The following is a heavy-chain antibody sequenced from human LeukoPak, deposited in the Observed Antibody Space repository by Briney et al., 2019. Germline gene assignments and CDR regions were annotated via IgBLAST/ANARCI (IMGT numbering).Heavy chain of an antibody. CDR3: ARDCSGGSCYLNFDY. CDR2: ISSSSSTI. Sequence: PGGSLRLSCAASGFTFSSYSMNWVRQAPGKGLEWVSYISSSSSTIYYADSVKGRFTISRDNAKNSLYLQMNSLRAEDTAVYYCARDCSGGSCYLNFDYWGQGTLVTVSS. CDR1: GFTFSSYS. D-gene: IGHD2-15*01. J-gene: IGHJ4*02. V-gene: IGHV3-48*04.